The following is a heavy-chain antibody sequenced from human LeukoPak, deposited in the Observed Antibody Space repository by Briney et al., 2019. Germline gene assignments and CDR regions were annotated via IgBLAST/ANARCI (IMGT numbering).Heavy chain of an antibody. CDR3: ARHDSSGYWGYYFDY. J-gene: IGHJ4*02. CDR1: VGSISSYY. CDR2: IYYSGST. D-gene: IGHD3-22*01. Sequence: SETLSLTCTVSVGSISSYYWSWIRQPPGKGLEWIGYIYYSGSTNYNPSLKSRVTISVDTSKNQFSLKLSSVTAADTAVYYCARHDSSGYWGYYFDYWGQGTLVTVSS. V-gene: IGHV4-59*08.